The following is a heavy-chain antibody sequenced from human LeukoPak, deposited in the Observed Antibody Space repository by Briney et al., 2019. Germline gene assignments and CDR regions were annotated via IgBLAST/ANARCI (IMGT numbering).Heavy chain of an antibody. CDR2: INHSGST. Sequence: SETLSLTCAVYGGSFSGYYWSWIRQPPGKGLEWIGEINHSGSTNYNPSLKSRVTISVDTSKNQFSLKLSSVTAADTAVYYCARDDSSSSFWGQGTLVTVSS. J-gene: IGHJ4*02. V-gene: IGHV4-34*01. CDR3: ARDDSSSSF. CDR1: GGSFSGYY. D-gene: IGHD6-6*01.